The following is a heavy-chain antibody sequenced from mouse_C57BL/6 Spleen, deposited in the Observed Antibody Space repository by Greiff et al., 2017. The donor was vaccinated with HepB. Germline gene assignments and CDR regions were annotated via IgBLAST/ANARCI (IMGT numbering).Heavy chain of an antibody. CDR2: IDPSDSYT. CDR1: GYTFTSYW. V-gene: IGHV1-69*01. CDR3: ALDSSGYVDY. J-gene: IGHJ2*01. D-gene: IGHD3-2*02. Sequence: VQLQQPGAELVMPGASVKLSCKASGYTFTSYWMHWVKQRPGQGLEWIGEIDPSDSYTNYNQKFKGKSTLTVDKSSSTAYMQLSSLTSEDSAVYYCALDSSGYVDYWGQGTTLTVSS.